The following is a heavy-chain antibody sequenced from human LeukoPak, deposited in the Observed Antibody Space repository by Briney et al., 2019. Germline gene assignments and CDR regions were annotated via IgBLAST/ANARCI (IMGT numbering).Heavy chain of an antibody. Sequence: PSETLSLTCAVYGGSFSGYYWSWIRQPPGKGLEWIGEINHSGSTNYNPSLKSRVTISVDTSKNQFSLKLSSVTAADTAVYFCAGWDNRAAAGAFDYWDQGTLVTVSS. V-gene: IGHV4-34*01. CDR3: AGWDNRAAAGAFDY. CDR2: INHSGST. J-gene: IGHJ4*02. CDR1: GGSFSGYY. D-gene: IGHD6-13*01.